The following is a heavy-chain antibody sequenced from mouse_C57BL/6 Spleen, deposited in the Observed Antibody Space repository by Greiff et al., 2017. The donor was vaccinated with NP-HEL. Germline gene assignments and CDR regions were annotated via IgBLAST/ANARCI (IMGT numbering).Heavy chain of an antibody. V-gene: IGHV5-4*03. CDR2: ISDGGSYT. Sequence: EVMLVESGGGLVKPGGSLKLSCAASGFTFSSYAMSWVRQTPEKRLEWVATISDGGSYTYYPDNVKGRFTISRDNAKNNLYLQMSHLKSEDTAMYYCARGRAYYSNFPFDYWGQGTTLTVSS. CDR1: GFTFSSYA. J-gene: IGHJ2*01. CDR3: ARGRAYYSNFPFDY. D-gene: IGHD2-5*01.